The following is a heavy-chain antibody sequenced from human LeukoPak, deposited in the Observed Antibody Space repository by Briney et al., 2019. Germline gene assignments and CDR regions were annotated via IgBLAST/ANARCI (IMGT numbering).Heavy chain of an antibody. CDR3: ARAIGAADSY. Sequence: AGGSLRLSCAVSGFTFSDHYMTWIRQAPGKGLEYISYLSNSGSDIFYADSVKGRFSISRDNAKNSLYLQMNSLRAEDTAVYYCARAIGAADSYWGQGTLVTVSS. V-gene: IGHV3-11*01. J-gene: IGHJ4*02. D-gene: IGHD6-13*01. CDR1: GFTFSDHY. CDR2: LSNSGSDI.